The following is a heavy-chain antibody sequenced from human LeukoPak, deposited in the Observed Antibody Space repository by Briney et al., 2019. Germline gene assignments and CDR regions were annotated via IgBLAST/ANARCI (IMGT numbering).Heavy chain of an antibody. V-gene: IGHV3-7*01. CDR2: IKHDGSQK. J-gene: IGHJ4*02. CDR1: GFSFSSYW. D-gene: IGHD3-22*01. CDR3: ARGKDSSGYYPIDY. Sequence: GGSLRLSCVASGFSFSSYWINWVRQAPGEGLEWVAHIKHDGSQKCYVDSVKGRFTISRDNAKNSLYLQMNSLRAEDTAVYYCARGKDSSGYYPIDYWGQGTLVTVSS.